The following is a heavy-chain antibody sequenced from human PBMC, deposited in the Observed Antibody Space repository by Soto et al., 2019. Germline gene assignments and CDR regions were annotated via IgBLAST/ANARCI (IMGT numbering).Heavy chain of an antibody. CDR1: GFTVSSNY. D-gene: IGHD2-21*02. CDR2: IYSGGST. J-gene: IGHJ5*02. CDR3: ARGRDCGGDCPTWFDP. V-gene: IGHV3-53*04. Sequence: EVQLVESGGGLVQPGGSLRLSCAASGFTVSSNYMSWVRQAPGKGLEWVSVIYSGGSTYYADSVKGRFTISRHNSKNTLYLQRNSRRAEDTAGYYCARGRDCGGDCPTWFDPWGQGTLVTVSS.